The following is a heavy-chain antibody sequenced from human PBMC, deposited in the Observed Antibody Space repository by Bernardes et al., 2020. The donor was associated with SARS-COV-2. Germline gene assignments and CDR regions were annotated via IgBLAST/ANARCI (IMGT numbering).Heavy chain of an antibody. Sequence: GGSLRLSCAASGFTFSSFWMNWVRQGPGKGPVWVSLMSPDGSSTVYADSVRGRFTISRDNAKNTLYLQMNRLTAEDTAVYYCVRGMRRQYVDYYYGLDVWGQGPTITVSS. CDR1: GFTFSSFW. V-gene: IGHV3-74*01. D-gene: IGHD2-8*01. CDR2: MSPDGSST. J-gene: IGHJ6*02. CDR3: VRGMRRQYVDYYYGLDV.